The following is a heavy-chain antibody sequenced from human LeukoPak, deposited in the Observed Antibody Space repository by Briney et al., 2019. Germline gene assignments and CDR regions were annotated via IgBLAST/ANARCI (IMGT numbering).Heavy chain of an antibody. CDR3: TTAPTVTTHRGY. CDR1: GFTFTNAW. D-gene: IGHD4-17*01. CDR2: IKSKSDGGTT. V-gene: IGHV3-15*01. Sequence: GGSLRLSCAASGFTFTNAWMSWVPQAPGKGLEWVGRIKSKSDGGTTEYAAPVKGRFTISRDDSKYTVYLQMNSLKTEDTAVYYCTTAPTVTTHRGYWGQGTLVTVSS. J-gene: IGHJ4*02.